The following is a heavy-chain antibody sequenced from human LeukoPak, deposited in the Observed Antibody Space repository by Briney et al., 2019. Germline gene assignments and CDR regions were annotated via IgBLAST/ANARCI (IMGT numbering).Heavy chain of an antibody. CDR3: ARDHTPGAVTTTWNWFDP. CDR1: GFTFSSYA. D-gene: IGHD4-11*01. J-gene: IGHJ5*02. CDR2: IPYDGSNK. V-gene: IGHV3-30-3*01. Sequence: GGSLRLSCAASGFTFSSYAMHWVRQAPGKGLEWVAVIPYDGSNKYYADSVKGRFTISRDNSKNTLYLQMNGLRAEDTAVYYCARDHTPGAVTTTWNWFDPWGQGTLVTVSS.